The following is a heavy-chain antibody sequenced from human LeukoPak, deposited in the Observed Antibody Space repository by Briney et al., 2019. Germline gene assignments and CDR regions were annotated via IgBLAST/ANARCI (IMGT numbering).Heavy chain of an antibody. CDR1: GYAFTSYG. D-gene: IGHD3-22*01. Sequence: ASVKVSCKASGYAFTSYGISWVRQAPGQGLEWMGWISAYNGNTNYAQKLQGRVTMTTDTSTSTAYMELRSLTSDDTAVYYCARRYYDSSGYYYMDYGMDVWGQGTTVTVSS. CDR3: ARRYYDSSGYYYMDYGMDV. J-gene: IGHJ6*02. CDR2: ISAYNGNT. V-gene: IGHV1-18*01.